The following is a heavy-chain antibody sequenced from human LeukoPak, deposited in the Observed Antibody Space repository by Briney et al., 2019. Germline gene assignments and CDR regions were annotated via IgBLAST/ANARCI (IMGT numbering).Heavy chain of an antibody. Sequence: GGSLRLSCAASEFTFSSYWMSWVRQAPGKGLEWVANIKQDGGQIYYLKSVKGRFTVSRDNAKNSLYLQMNSLRAEDTAVYYCARLGARQMLEYWGQGTLVTVSS. CDR1: EFTFSSYW. CDR2: IKQDGGQI. CDR3: ARLGARQMLEY. V-gene: IGHV3-7*01. J-gene: IGHJ4*02. D-gene: IGHD4-17*01.